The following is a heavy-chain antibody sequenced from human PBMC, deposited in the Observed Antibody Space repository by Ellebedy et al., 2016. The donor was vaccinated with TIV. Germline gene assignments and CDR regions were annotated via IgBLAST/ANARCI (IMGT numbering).Heavy chain of an antibody. D-gene: IGHD3-3*01. J-gene: IGHJ6*02. Sequence: PGGSLRLSCAASGFTFSSYAMNWVRQAPGKGLEWVSSISGSGDRTYFADSVKGRFTISRDNFKNTLYLQMNSLRADDTAVYYCAMTIFGVVMSGMDVWGQGTTVTVSS. CDR2: ISGSGDRT. CDR1: GFTFSSYA. CDR3: AMTIFGVVMSGMDV. V-gene: IGHV3-23*01.